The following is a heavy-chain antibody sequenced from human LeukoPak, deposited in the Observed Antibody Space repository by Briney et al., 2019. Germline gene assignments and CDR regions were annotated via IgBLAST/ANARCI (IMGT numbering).Heavy chain of an antibody. Sequence: SETLSLTCSVSGDSISSYFWSWIRHSPQKGLEWIGYVSDSGTTNYNPSFKGRVTITVEKSKNQFSLKVTSVTAADTAVYYCARXXXXXXNXGNLHYYYYMDVWGKGTTVTVSS. V-gene: IGHV4-59*08. CDR1: GDSISSYF. D-gene: IGHD2/OR15-2a*01. J-gene: IGHJ6*03. CDR3: ARXXXXXXNXGNLHYYYYMDV. CDR2: VSDSGTT.